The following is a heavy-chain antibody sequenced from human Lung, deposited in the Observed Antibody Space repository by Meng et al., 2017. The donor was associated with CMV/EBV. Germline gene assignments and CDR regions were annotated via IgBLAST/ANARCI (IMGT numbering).Heavy chain of an antibody. CDR2: ISHSGIT. Sequence: LXCAAFEFTFSSYRMNWVRQPPGKGLEWIGEISHSGITNYNPSLKSRVTISLDTSKNQFSLKLNSVAAADTAVFYCARTLPPARGHRLDYWGQGTLVTVSS. CDR1: EFTFSSYR. CDR3: ARTLPPARGHRLDY. V-gene: IGHV4-34*01. J-gene: IGHJ4*02. D-gene: IGHD1-14*01.